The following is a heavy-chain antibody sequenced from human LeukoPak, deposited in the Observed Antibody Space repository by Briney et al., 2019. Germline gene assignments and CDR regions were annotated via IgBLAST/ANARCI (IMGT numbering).Heavy chain of an antibody. CDR2: IYYNGNT. J-gene: IGHJ4*02. Sequence: PSEXLSLTXXVXGGSISSGGYYWSWIRQHPGKGLXWIGSIYYNGNTFHNPSFKSRVTISVDTSKNQFSLEVTSVTAEDTAVYYCAGHPAGRTVAGSFWGQGILVTVSS. V-gene: IGHV4-39*01. CDR3: AGHPAGRTVAGSF. D-gene: IGHD6-19*01. CDR1: GGSISSGGYY.